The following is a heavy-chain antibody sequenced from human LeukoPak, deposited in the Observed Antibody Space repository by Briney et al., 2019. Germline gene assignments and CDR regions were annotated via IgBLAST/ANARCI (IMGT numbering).Heavy chain of an antibody. V-gene: IGHV3-23*01. J-gene: IGHJ3*02. CDR3: ARWFYDSSGYARRDAFDI. CDR1: GFTFSSYA. D-gene: IGHD3-22*01. CDR2: ISGSGGST. Sequence: PGGSLRLSCAASGFTFSSYAMSWVRQAPGKGLEWVSAISGSGGSTYYADSVKGRFTISRDNSKNTLYLQMNSLRAEDTAVYYCARWFYDSSGYARRDAFDIWGQGTMVTVSS.